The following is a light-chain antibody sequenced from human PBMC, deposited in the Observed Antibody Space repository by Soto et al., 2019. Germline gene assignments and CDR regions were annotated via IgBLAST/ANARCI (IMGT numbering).Light chain of an antibody. J-gene: IGLJ2*01. V-gene: IGLV2-14*01. Sequence: QSALTQPASMSGSPGQPITISCTGTSSDVGGYNYVSWYQQHPGKAPKFMIYDVSNRPSGVSNRFSGSKSGNTASLTISGLQAEDEADYYCSSYTSSSTLGVVFGGGTKLTVL. CDR2: DVS. CDR3: SSYTSSSTLGVV. CDR1: SSDVGGYNY.